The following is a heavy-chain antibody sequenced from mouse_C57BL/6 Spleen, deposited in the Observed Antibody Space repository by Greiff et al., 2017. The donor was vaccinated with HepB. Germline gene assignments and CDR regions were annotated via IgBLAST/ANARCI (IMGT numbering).Heavy chain of an antibody. CDR2: IDPETGGT. D-gene: IGHD1-1*01. V-gene: IGHV1-15*01. CDR1: GYTFTDYE. CDR3: TRLARGTTVVGYAMDY. Sequence: QVQLKQSGAELVRPGASVTLSCKASGYTFTDYEMHWVKQTPVHGLEWIGAIDPETGGTAYNQKFKGKAILTADKSSSTAYMELRSLTSEDSAVYYCTRLARGTTVVGYAMDYWGQGTSVTVSS. J-gene: IGHJ4*01.